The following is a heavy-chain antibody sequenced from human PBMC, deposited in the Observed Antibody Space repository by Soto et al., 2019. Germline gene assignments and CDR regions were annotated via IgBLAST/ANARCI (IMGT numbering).Heavy chain of an antibody. CDR2: IRSKAYGGTT. V-gene: IGHV3-49*03. Sequence: GGSLRLSCTASGFTFGDYAMSWFRQAPGKGLEWVGFIRSKAYGGTTEYAASVKGRFTISRDDSKSIAYLQMNSLKTEDTAVYYCTRVRAAASFFFDYWGQGTLVTVSS. CDR3: TRVRAAASFFFDY. D-gene: IGHD6-13*01. CDR1: GFTFGDYA. J-gene: IGHJ4*02.